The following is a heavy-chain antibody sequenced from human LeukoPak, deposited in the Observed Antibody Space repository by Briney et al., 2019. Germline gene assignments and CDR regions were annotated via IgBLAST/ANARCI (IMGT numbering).Heavy chain of an antibody. J-gene: IGHJ4*02. CDR1: GGSISSGGYY. V-gene: IGHV4-31*03. Sequence: SQTLSLTCTVSGGSISSGGYYWSWIRQHPGKGLEWIGYIYYSGSTYYNPSLKSRVTISVDTSKNQFSLKLSSVTAADTAVYYCARLSCDSSGYLDYWGQGTLVTVSS. D-gene: IGHD3-22*01. CDR3: ARLSCDSSGYLDY. CDR2: IYYSGST.